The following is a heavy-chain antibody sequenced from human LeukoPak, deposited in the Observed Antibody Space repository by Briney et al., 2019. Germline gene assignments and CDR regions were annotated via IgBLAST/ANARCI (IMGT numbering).Heavy chain of an antibody. D-gene: IGHD2-2*03. CDR2: IYYSGSI. CDR1: GGSISSTTSY. CDR3: ARHGSTDYFDY. V-gene: IGHV4-39*01. Sequence: SETLSLTCAVSGGSISSTTSYWGWIRQPPGKGLEWIGRIYYSGSIFYNPSLKSRVTISVDTSKNQLSLRLSSVTAADTAVYYCARHGSTDYFDYWGQGTLVTVSS. J-gene: IGHJ4*02.